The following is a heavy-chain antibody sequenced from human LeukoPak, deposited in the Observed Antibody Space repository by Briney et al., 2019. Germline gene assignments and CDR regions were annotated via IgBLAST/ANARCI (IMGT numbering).Heavy chain of an antibody. J-gene: IGHJ4*02. V-gene: IGHV3-23*01. CDR1: GFTFSNYA. CDR3: AKDAAAAGSAYYFEY. Sequence: GGSLRLSCAASGFTFSNYAMSWVRQAPGKGLEWVLVISGSGGITYYEDSVKGRFTISRDNSKNTLYLQMNSLRADDTAIYYCAKDAAAAGSAYYFEYWGQGTLVTVSS. D-gene: IGHD6-13*01. CDR2: ISGSGGIT.